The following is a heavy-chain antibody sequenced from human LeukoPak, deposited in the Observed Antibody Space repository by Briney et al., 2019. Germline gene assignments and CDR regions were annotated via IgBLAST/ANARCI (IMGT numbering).Heavy chain of an antibody. J-gene: IGHJ4*02. D-gene: IGHD1-26*01. CDR3: VRERGATVDY. Sequence: GASVKVSCKASGYTFTSYDINWVRQATGQGLEWMGWMNPNSGGTNYAQKFQGRVTMTRDTSISTAYMELSSLRADDTAIYHCVRERGATVDYWGQGTLVTVSS. CDR2: MNPNSGGT. V-gene: IGHV1-2*02. CDR1: GYTFTSYD.